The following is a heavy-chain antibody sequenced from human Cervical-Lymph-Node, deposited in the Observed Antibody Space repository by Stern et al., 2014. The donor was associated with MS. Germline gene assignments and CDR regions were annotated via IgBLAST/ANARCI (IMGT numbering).Heavy chain of an antibody. CDR2: CNRSGIP. Sequence: QLQLQESGPGLVKPSQTLSLTCTVSGGSISSGNYYWSWIRQPAAKGPAWSGLCNRSGIPSYIPSHKSRVPISVDTSKNQFSLKRSSGTAADTAVYYCARDAIFGWFDPWGQGTLVTVSS. V-gene: IGHV4-61*02. CDR1: GGSISSGNYY. CDR3: ARDAIFGWFDP. J-gene: IGHJ5*02. D-gene: IGHD3-3*01.